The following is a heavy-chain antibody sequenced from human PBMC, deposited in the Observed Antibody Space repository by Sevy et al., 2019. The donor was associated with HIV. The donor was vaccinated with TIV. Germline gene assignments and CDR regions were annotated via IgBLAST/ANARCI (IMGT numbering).Heavy chain of an antibody. D-gene: IGHD1-26*01. J-gene: IGHJ4*02. Sequence: SETLSLTCTVSGGSITSLYWNWIRQPPGKGLEWIANIYYNGHINYNPSLKSRVTLSLDTSKNQFPLRLSSVTAADTARYYCAGENAWGRGYSWGQGTLVTVSS. V-gene: IGHV4-59*08. CDR2: IYYNGHI. CDR1: GGSITSLY. CDR3: AGENAWGRGYS.